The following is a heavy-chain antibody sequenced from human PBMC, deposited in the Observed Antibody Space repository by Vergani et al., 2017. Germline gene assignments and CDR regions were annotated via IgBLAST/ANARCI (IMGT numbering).Heavy chain of an antibody. D-gene: IGHD3-16*01. CDR2: IDRNYGVK. Sequence: VEAGGGLVQPGGSLRLSFTASGFTFQAFAFHWVRQVSGRGLEWVSGIDRNYGVKNGNSFEGRFSISRDNAKKAVFLQMNNLRHEDTALYFCVKDNDYDADGPFDLWGRGTLVTASS. J-gene: IGHJ2*01. V-gene: IGHV3-9*01. CDR1: GFTFQAFA. CDR3: VKDNDYDADGPFDL.